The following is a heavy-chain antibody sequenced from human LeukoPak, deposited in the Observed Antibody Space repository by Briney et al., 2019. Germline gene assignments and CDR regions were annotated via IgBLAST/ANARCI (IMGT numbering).Heavy chain of an antibody. CDR1: GGTFSSYA. J-gene: IGHJ4*02. D-gene: IGHD3-3*01. CDR3: ARDEGIWSGYDYAPFDY. Sequence: SVKVSCKASGGTFSSYAISWVRQAPEQGLEWMGRIIPIFGTANYAQKFQGRVTITTDESTSTAYMELSSLRSEDTAVYYCARDEGIWSGYDYAPFDYWGQGTLVTVSS. CDR2: IIPIFGTA. V-gene: IGHV1-69*05.